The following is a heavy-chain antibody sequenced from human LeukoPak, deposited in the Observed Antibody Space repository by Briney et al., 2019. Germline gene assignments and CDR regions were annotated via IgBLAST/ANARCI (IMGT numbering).Heavy chain of an antibody. CDR3: ARDWGGVAYDILTGPYTGYWFDP. CDR2: IYYSGST. Sequence: SETLSLTCTVSGGSISSYYWSWIRQPPGKGLEWIGYIYYSGSTNYNPSLKSRVTISVDTSKNQFSLKLSSVTAADTAVYYCARDWGGVAYDILTGPYTGYWFDPWGQGTLVTVSS. D-gene: IGHD3-9*01. CDR1: GGSISSYY. V-gene: IGHV4-59*01. J-gene: IGHJ5*02.